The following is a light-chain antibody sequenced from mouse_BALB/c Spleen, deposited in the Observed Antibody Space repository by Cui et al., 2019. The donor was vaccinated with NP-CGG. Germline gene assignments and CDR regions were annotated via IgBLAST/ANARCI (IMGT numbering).Light chain of an antibody. J-gene: IGLJ1*01. CDR3: ALWYSNHWV. CDR1: TGTVTTSNY. V-gene: IGLV1*01. Sequence: QGVVTQESAPTTLSGETVTLTCRASTGTVTTSNYAHWVQEKPDHLFTGLIGGTNNRAPGVPARFSGSLIGDKAALTITGAQTEDEAIYFCALWYSNHWVFGGGTKLTVL. CDR2: GTN.